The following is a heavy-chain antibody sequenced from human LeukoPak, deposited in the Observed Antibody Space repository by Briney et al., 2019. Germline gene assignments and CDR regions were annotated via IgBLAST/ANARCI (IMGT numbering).Heavy chain of an antibody. V-gene: IGHV4-59*08. CDR1: GGSISSNY. D-gene: IGHD4-11*01. J-gene: IGHJ5*02. Sequence: SETLSLTCTVSGGSISSNYWSWIRQPPGKGLGWIGYIYYSGRTNYNPSLKSRVTISLDTSKKHFSLKLSSVTAADTAVYYCARHSNENWFDPWGQGTLVTVSS. CDR3: ARHSNENWFDP. CDR2: IYYSGRT.